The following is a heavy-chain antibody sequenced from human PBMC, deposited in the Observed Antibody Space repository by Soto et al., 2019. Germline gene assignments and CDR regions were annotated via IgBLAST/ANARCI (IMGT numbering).Heavy chain of an antibody. D-gene: IGHD6-13*01. CDR3: AKDRSSSWCFDY. CDR2: ISYDGSNK. Sequence: PGGSLRLSCAASGFTFSSYAMHWVRQAPGKGLEWVAVISYDGSNKYYADSVKGRFTISRDNSKNTLYLQMNSLRAEDTAVYYCAKDRSSSWCFDYWGQGTLVTVSS. V-gene: IGHV3-30-3*01. CDR1: GFTFSSYA. J-gene: IGHJ4*02.